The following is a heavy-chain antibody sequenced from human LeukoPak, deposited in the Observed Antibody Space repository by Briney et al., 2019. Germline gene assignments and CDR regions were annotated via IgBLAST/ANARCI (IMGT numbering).Heavy chain of an antibody. CDR2: IYHSGTT. V-gene: IGHV4-38-2*01. J-gene: IGHJ4*02. CDR3: ARGCSGGSCYYRY. Sequence: SETLSLTCVVSGYSISSGYYWGWIRQPPGKGLEWIGSIYHSGTTYYNPSLRGRLIISLATSKNQISLKLSSVTAADTAVYYCARGCSGGSCYYRYWGQGTLVTVSS. D-gene: IGHD2-15*01. CDR1: GYSISSGYY.